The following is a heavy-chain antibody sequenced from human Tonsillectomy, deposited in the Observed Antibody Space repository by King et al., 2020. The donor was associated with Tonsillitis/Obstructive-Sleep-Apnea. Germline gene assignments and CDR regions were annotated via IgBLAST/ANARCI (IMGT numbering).Heavy chain of an antibody. J-gene: IGHJ4*02. CDR2: INRDGRST. CDR3: VRDSGNGAQDNVGY. CDR1: GFTFSSYW. V-gene: IGHV3-74*01. D-gene: IGHD1-14*01. Sequence: DVQLVESGGGLVQPGGSLRLSCAASGFTFSSYWMHWVRQAPGTGLVWVARINRDGRSTSYADSVKGRFTVSRDNAKNTLYLQMNSLRAEDTALYYGVRDSGNGAQDNVGYWGQGRLVTVSS.